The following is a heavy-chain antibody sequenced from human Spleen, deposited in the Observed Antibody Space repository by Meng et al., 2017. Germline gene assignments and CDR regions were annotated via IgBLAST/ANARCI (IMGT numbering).Heavy chain of an antibody. D-gene: IGHD4-11*01. Sequence: VPSQKWGAGLLTPSEPLSLPCVVSGGSFSDYYWSWIRQPPGKGLEWIGEINHSGSTNYNPSLESRATISVDTSQNNLSLKLSSVTAADSAVYYCARGPTTMAHDFDYWGQGTLVTVSS. V-gene: IGHV4-34*01. CDR3: ARGPTTMAHDFDY. J-gene: IGHJ4*02. CDR2: INHSGST. CDR1: GGSFSDYY.